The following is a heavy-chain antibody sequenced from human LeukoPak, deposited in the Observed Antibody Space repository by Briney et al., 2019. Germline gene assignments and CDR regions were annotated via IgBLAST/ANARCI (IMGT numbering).Heavy chain of an antibody. CDR3: ARVMGIAVANDY. D-gene: IGHD6-19*01. CDR1: GYTFTSYD. Sequence: ASVKVSCKASGYTFTSYDINWVRQATGQGLEWMGWMNPNSGSTGYAQKFQGRVTMTRNTSISTAYMELSSPRSEDTAVYYCARVMGIAVANDYWGQGTLVTVSS. CDR2: MNPNSGST. V-gene: IGHV1-8*01. J-gene: IGHJ4*02.